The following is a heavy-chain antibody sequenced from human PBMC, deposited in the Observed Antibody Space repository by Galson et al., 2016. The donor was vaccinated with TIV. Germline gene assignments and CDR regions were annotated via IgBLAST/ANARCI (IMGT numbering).Heavy chain of an antibody. CDR1: RGTFNNFG. V-gene: IGHV1-69*05. CDR2: IIPIFPTP. CDR3: TRDHRDHADYYYFES. D-gene: IGHD4-17*01. Sequence: SVKVSCKASRGTFNNFGISWVRQAPGQGLEWMGEIIPIFPTPNYAQKFQGRVTIATDESQSTAYMVVSSLTSDDTAIYYCTRDHRDHADYYYFESWGQGTLVTVSS. J-gene: IGHJ4*02.